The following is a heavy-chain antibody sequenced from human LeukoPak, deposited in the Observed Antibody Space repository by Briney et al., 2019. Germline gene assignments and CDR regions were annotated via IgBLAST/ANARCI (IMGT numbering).Heavy chain of an antibody. D-gene: IGHD3-22*01. Sequence: GGSLRLSCAASGFTFSSYDMSWVRQAPGKGLEWVSAISGSGGSTYYADSVKGQFTISRDNSKNTLYLQMNSLRAEDTAVYYCARRAGDYSHPYDYWGQGTLVTVSS. CDR3: ARRAGDYSHPYDY. V-gene: IGHV3-23*01. J-gene: IGHJ4*02. CDR2: ISGSGGST. CDR1: GFTFSSYD.